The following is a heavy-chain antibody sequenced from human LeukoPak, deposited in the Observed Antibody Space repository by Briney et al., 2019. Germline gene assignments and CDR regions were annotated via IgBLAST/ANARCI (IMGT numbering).Heavy chain of an antibody. CDR3: ARFRAGVGEPYGDY. J-gene: IGHJ4*02. CDR1: GYTFTSYD. D-gene: IGHD3-10*01. CDR2: VNPNSGNT. V-gene: IGHV1-8*01. Sequence: ASVKVSCKTSGYTFTSYDLNWVRQATGQGLEWMGWVNPNSGNTGYAQKFQGRVTMTMDPSISTAYMELRSLRSDDTAVYYCARFRAGVGEPYGDYWGQGTLVTVSS.